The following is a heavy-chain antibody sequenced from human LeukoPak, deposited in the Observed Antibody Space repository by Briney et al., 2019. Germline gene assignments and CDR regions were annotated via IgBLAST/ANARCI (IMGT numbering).Heavy chain of an antibody. CDR3: TRHYVWSMTASDY. Sequence: PGGSLRLSCAASGFTFSGSAMHWVRQASGKGLEWVGRIRSKANSYATAYAASVKGRFTISRDDSKNTAYLQMNSLKTEDTAVYYCTRHYVWSMTASDYWGQGTLVTVSS. CDR1: GFTFSGSA. D-gene: IGHD2-21*02. J-gene: IGHJ4*02. CDR2: IRSKANSYAT. V-gene: IGHV3-73*01.